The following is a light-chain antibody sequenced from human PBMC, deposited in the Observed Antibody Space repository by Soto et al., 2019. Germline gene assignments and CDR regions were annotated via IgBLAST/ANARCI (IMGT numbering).Light chain of an antibody. Sequence: QSALTQPRSVSGSPGQSVTISCTGTSSDVGGYDYVSWYQQHPGKAPKLMIYDVNKRPSGVPDRFSGSKSGNTASLTIAGLQAEDEADYYCCSYAGAYFYVFGTGTKVTVL. J-gene: IGLJ1*01. CDR1: SSDVGGYDY. V-gene: IGLV2-11*01. CDR2: DVN. CDR3: CSYAGAYFYV.